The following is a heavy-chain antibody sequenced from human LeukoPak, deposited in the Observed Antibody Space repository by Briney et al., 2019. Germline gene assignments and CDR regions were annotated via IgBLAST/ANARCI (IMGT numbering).Heavy chain of an antibody. Sequence: VSVKVSCKVSGYTLTELSMHWVRQAPGKGLEWMGGFDTEDGDTIYAQKFQGRVTMTEDTSTDTAYMELSSLRSEDTAVYYCATGMGPDSSGYYHYYYYGMDVWGQGTTVTVSS. CDR1: GYTLTELS. J-gene: IGHJ6*02. CDR3: ATGMGPDSSGYYHYYYYGMDV. CDR2: FDTEDGDT. D-gene: IGHD3-22*01. V-gene: IGHV1-24*01.